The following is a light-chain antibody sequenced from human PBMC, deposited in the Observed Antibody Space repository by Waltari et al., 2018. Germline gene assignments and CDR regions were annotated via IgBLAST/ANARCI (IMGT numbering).Light chain of an antibody. Sequence: QSALTQPASVSGSPGQSITISCTGTSSDVGFYNYVSWYQQHPGTAPKLIICDVSARPSGVSDRFSGSKSGNTASLTSSGLQAEDEADYYCNSYTGSSSWVFGGGTKLTVL. J-gene: IGLJ3*02. V-gene: IGLV2-14*01. CDR3: NSYTGSSSWV. CDR1: SSDVGFYNY. CDR2: DVS.